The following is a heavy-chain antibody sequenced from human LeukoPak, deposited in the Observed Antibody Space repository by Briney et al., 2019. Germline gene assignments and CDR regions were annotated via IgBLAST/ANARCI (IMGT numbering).Heavy chain of an antibody. Sequence: PSESLSLTCTLAGDSIARSTNYWTWIRQHPGKGPERLGYIYFTGSTYSNPSLKSRVTMSVDTSKNQFSLELSSVTAADTAVYYCARDSGYCSSSRCPGDLDYWGKGTLVTVSS. D-gene: IGHD2-2*01. J-gene: IGHJ4*02. V-gene: IGHV4-31*03. CDR1: GDSIARSTNY. CDR2: IYFTGST. CDR3: ARDSGYCSSSRCPGDLDY.